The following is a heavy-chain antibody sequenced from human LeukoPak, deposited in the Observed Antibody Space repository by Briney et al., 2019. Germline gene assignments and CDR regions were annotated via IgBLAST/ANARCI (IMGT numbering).Heavy chain of an antibody. CDR2: INPSGGST. V-gene: IGHV1-46*01. Sequence: ASVKVSCKASGYTFTSYYMHWVRQAPGQGLEWMGIINPSGGSTNYAQKFQGRVTMTRDTSASTAYMELSSLRSEDMAVYYCARGPPNYYYDSSGHYDYWGQGTLVTVSS. J-gene: IGHJ4*02. D-gene: IGHD3-22*01. CDR3: ARGPPNYYYDSSGHYDY. CDR1: GYTFTSYY.